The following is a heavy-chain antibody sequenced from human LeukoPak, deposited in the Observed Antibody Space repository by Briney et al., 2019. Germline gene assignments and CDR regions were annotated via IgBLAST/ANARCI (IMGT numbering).Heavy chain of an antibody. CDR2: IYYSRST. Sequence: SETLSLTCTVSGGSISSYYWSWIRQPPGKGLEWIGYIYYSRSTNYNPSLKSRVTISVDTSKNQFSLKLSSVTAADTAVYYCARVPGSRYCSSTSCYVRWGQGTLVTVSS. CDR3: ARVPGSRYCSSTSCYVR. CDR1: GGSISSYY. J-gene: IGHJ4*02. V-gene: IGHV4-59*12. D-gene: IGHD2-2*01.